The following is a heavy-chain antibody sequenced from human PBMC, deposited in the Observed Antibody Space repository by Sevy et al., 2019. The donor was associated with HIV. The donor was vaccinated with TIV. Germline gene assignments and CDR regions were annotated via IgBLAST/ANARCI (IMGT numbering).Heavy chain of an antibody. CDR2: IYIGGSP. V-gene: IGHV3-53*01. J-gene: IGHJ2*01. CDR3: AREIYNCDSSAPRYFDL. Sequence: GGSLRLSCAASGFTVSNNYMSWVRQAPGKGLEWVSVIYIGGSPYYAKSVKGRFTISRDNSKNTVYLQMNSLRAEDTAVYYCAREIYNCDSSAPRYFDLWGRGTLVTVS. CDR1: GFTVSNNY. D-gene: IGHD3-22*01.